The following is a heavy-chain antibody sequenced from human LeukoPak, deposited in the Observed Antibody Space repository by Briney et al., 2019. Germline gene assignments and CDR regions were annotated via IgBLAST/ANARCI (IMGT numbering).Heavy chain of an antibody. J-gene: IGHJ5*02. V-gene: IGHV4-34*01. D-gene: IGHD4-23*01. CDR1: GGSFSGYY. CDR3: ARDHGGLHPQNWFDP. CDR2: INHSGST. Sequence: PSETLSLTCAVYGGSFSGYYWSWIRQPPGKGLEWIGEINHSGSTNYNPSLKSRVTISVDTSKNQFSLKLSSVTAADTAVYYCARDHGGLHPQNWFDPWGQGILVTVSS.